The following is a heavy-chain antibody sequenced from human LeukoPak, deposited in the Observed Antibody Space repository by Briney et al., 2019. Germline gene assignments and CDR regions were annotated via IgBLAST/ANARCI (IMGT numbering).Heavy chain of an antibody. V-gene: IGHV3-23*01. CDR1: VFTFSSYA. CDR2: ISGSGGST. J-gene: IGHJ5*02. Sequence: GGSLRLSCAASVFTFSSYAMSWVRQAPGKGLEWVSAISGSGGSTYYADSVKGRFTISRDNSKNTLYLQMNSLRAEDTAVYYCASSGTGSYINWFDPWGQGTLVTVSS. CDR3: ASSGTGSYINWFDP. D-gene: IGHD3-10*01.